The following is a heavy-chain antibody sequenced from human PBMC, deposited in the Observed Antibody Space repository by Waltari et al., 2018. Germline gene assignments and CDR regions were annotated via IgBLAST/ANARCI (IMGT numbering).Heavy chain of an antibody. CDR2: ISSSSSYI. Sequence: EVQLVESGGGLVKPGGSLRLSCAASGFTFSSYSMNWVRQAPGKGLEWVSSISSSSSYIYYADSVKGRFTISRDNAKNSLYLQMNSLRAEDTAVYYCAREEAGPGVYYYYMDVWGKGTTVTVSS. CDR3: AREEAGPGVYYYYMDV. D-gene: IGHD3-10*01. J-gene: IGHJ6*03. CDR1: GFTFSSYS. V-gene: IGHV3-21*01.